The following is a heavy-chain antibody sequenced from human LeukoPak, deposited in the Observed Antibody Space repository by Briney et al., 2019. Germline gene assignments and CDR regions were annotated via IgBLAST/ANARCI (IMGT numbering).Heavy chain of an antibody. V-gene: IGHV3-21*06. J-gene: IGHJ4*02. Sequence: GGSLRLSCAASGFIFSSYSMIWVRQAPGKGLEWVSSISSSSSYIYYADSVKGRFTISRDIAKNSLYLQMNSLRAEDTAVYYCARADYGDYRREYFFDYWGQGTLVTVSS. CDR3: ARADYGDYRREYFFDY. D-gene: IGHD4-17*01. CDR2: ISSSSSYI. CDR1: GFIFSSYS.